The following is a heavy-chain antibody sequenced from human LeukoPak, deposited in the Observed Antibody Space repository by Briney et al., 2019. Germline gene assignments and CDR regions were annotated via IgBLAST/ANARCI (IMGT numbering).Heavy chain of an antibody. V-gene: IGHV4-34*01. CDR3: ARSYGWFDP. CDR1: GGSFSGYY. J-gene: IGHJ5*02. CDR2: INHSGST. D-gene: IGHD4-17*01. Sequence: SETLSLTCAVYGGSFSGYYWSWIRQPPGKGLEWIGEINHSGSTNYNPSLKSRVTISVDTSKNQFSLKLSSATAADTAVYYCARSYGWFDPWGQGTLVTVSS.